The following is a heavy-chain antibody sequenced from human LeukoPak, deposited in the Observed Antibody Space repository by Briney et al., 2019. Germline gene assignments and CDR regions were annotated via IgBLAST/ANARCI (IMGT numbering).Heavy chain of an antibody. CDR2: IYYSGST. CDR3: ARAYYYDSSGYRAEYFQN. CDR1: GCSISSSSYY. J-gene: IGHJ1*01. D-gene: IGHD3-22*01. V-gene: IGHV4-39*01. Sequence: SETLSLTCTASGCSISSSSYYWGWIRQPPGKGLEWIGSIYYSGSTYYNPSLKSRVTISVDTSKNQFSLKLSSVTAADTAVYYCARAYYYDSSGYRAEYFQNWGQGTLVTVSS.